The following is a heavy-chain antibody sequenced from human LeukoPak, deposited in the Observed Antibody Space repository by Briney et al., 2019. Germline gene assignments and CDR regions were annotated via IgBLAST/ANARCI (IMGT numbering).Heavy chain of an antibody. CDR2: IYTSGST. CDR1: GGSISSYY. D-gene: IGHD6-6*01. CDR3: ARESYSSSYLFDF. Sequence: SETLSLTCTVSGGSISSYYWSWIRQPAGKGLEWIGRIYTSGSTNYNPSLKSRVTMSVDTSKNQISLKVDSVTAADTAVYYCARESYSSSYLFDFWGQGTLVTVSS. J-gene: IGHJ4*02. V-gene: IGHV4-4*07.